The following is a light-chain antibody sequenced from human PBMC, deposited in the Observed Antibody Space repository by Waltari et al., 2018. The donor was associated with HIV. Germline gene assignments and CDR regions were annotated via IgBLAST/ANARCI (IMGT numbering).Light chain of an antibody. V-gene: IGLV1-51*02. Sequence: SVLTHPPSVSAAPGQKGNLSCSGNRSTVGHNYLSWYQQLPGTAPRLLIHENNKRPSGIPDLLSGSKSGTSATLGITGLQTGDEADYYCGTWDSSLSVWVFGGGTKLTVL. CDR1: RSTVGHNY. J-gene: IGLJ3*02. CDR3: GTWDSSLSVWV. CDR2: ENN.